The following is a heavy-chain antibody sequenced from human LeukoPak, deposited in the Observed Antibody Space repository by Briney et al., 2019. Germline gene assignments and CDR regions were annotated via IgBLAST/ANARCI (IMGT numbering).Heavy chain of an antibody. CDR2: VYTGGST. Sequence: KTSETLSLTCTVSGGFINSYCWSWIRQPAGKGLEWIGRVYTGGSTNYNPCLKSRITMSVDTSKNQFSLKLTSVTAADTAVYYCAPHNGFDRGYYYYMDVWGKGTTVTVSS. J-gene: IGHJ6*03. CDR3: APHNGFDRGYYYYMDV. CDR1: GGFINSYC. D-gene: IGHD3-9*01. V-gene: IGHV4-4*07.